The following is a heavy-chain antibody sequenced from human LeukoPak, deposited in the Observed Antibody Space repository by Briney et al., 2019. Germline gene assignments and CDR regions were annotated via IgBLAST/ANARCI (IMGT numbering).Heavy chain of an antibody. J-gene: IGHJ6*03. Sequence: SETLSLTCTVSGGSISSGGYYWSWMRQPAGKGLASVGRIYTSGSTNYNPSLKSRVTISVDTSKNQFSLKLSSVTAADTAVYYCARGKSGGYDFWGNYYYYMDGWGKGTTVTISS. CDR1: GGSISSGGYY. CDR2: IYTSGST. V-gene: IGHV4-61*02. D-gene: IGHD3-3*01. CDR3: ARGKSGGYDFWGNYYYYMDG.